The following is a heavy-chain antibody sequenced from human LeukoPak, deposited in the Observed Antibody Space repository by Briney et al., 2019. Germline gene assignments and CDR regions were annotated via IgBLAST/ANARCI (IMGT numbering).Heavy chain of an antibody. CDR1: GGSISSYY. CDR3: ARHHSRPGAFDI. D-gene: IGHD6-13*01. V-gene: IGHV4-4*09. J-gene: IGHJ3*02. CDR2: IYTSGST. Sequence: SETLSLTCTVSGGSISSYYWSWIRQPPGKGLEWIGYIYTSGSTNYNPSLKSRVTISVDTSKNQFSLKLSSVTAADTAVYYCARHHSRPGAFDIWGQGTMVPVSS.